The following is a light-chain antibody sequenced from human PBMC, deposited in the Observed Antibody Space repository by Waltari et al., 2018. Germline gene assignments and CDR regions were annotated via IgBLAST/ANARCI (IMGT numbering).Light chain of an antibody. CDR1: RSDVGGYNY. J-gene: IGLJ2*01. Sequence: QSALTQPPSASGSPGQSVTISCPGTRSDVGGYNYFSWYQQHPGKAPKLMIYDVNKRPSGVPDRFSGSKSGNTASLTVSGLQTEDEADYYCSSYAGSNNLGVFGGGTKLTVL. V-gene: IGLV2-8*01. CDR2: DVN. CDR3: SSYAGSNNLGV.